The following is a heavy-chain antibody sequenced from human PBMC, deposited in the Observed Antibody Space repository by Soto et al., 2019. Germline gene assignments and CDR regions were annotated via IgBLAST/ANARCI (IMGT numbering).Heavy chain of an antibody. V-gene: IGHV3-48*02. CDR2: ISSSSSTI. CDR1: GFTVSSNY. J-gene: IGHJ4*02. CDR3: VRNPGGVAVAGPFDY. D-gene: IGHD6-19*01. Sequence: PGGSLRLSCAAPGFTVSSNYMSWVRQAPGKGLEWVSYISSSSSTIYYADSVKGRFTISRDNAKNSLYLQMNSLRDEDTAVYYCVRNPGGVAVAGPFDYWGQGTLVTVSS.